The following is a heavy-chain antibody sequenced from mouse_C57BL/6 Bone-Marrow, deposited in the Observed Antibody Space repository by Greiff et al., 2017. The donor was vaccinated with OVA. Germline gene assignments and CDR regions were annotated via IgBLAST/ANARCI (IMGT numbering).Heavy chain of an antibody. V-gene: IGHV5-4*01. CDR1: GFTFSSYA. CDR2: ISAAGSYT. J-gene: IGHJ3*01. CDR3: ARDRIITTVEGTFAY. Sequence: EVKLVESGGGLVKPGGSLKLSCAASGFTFSSYAMSWVRQTPGQRLEWVATISAAGSYTYYPDNVKGRFTIARDNAKNNLYLQMSHLKTENTSMDYCARDRIITTVEGTFAYWGQGTLVTVSA. D-gene: IGHD1-1*01.